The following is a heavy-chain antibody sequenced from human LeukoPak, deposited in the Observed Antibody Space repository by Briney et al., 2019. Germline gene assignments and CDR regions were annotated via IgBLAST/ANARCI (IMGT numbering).Heavy chain of an antibody. D-gene: IGHD2-2*01. CDR3: ARVDEYCSSTSCYEIDY. CDR1: GGSFSGYY. J-gene: IGHJ4*02. V-gene: IGHV4-34*01. Sequence: KASETLSLTCAVYGGSFSGYYWSWIRQPPGKGLEWMGEINHSGSTNYNPSLKSRVTISVDTSKNQFSLKLSSVTAADTAVYYCARVDEYCSSTSCYEIDYWGQGTLVTVSS. CDR2: INHSGST.